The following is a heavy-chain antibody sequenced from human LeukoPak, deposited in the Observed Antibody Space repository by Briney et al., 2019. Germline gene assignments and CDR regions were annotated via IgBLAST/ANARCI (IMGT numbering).Heavy chain of an antibody. D-gene: IGHD2-15*01. V-gene: IGHV3-23*01. CDR1: GFTLSSFA. Sequence: PGGSLRLSCAVSGFTLSSFAMSWVRQAPGKGLEWVSYISSSGSTIYYADSVKGRFTVSRDNSKNTLYLQMHSLRAEDTALYFCAKDFDGGSFFFDNWGQGTLVTVSS. J-gene: IGHJ4*02. CDR3: AKDFDGGSFFFDN. CDR2: ISSSGSTI.